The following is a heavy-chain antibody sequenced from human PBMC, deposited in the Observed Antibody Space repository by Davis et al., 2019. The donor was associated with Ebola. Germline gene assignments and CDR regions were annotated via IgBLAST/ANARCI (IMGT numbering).Heavy chain of an antibody. J-gene: IGHJ6*02. CDR1: GFTFDDYA. CDR2: ISSSSSTI. Sequence: GESLKISCAASGFTFDDYAMNWVRQAPGKGLEWVSYISSSSSTIYYADSVKGRFTISRDNAKNSLYLQMNSLRDEDTAVYYCARVGDIVVVVGWSYGMDVWGQGTTVTVSS. D-gene: IGHD2-15*01. V-gene: IGHV3-48*02. CDR3: ARVGDIVVVVGWSYGMDV.